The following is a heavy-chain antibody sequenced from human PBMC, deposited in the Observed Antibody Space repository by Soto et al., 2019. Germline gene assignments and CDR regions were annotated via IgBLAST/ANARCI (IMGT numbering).Heavy chain of an antibody. J-gene: IGHJ4*02. V-gene: IGHV3-33*01. CDR3: VRWDFDY. Sequence: QVQLVESGGGVVQPGRSLRLSCAASGFIFSSYGMHWVRQAPGKGLEWVGIIWYDGSNKYYGDSVKGRFTISRDNSKDTIYLQMNNLRAEDTAVYYCVRWDFDYWGQGTLVTVSS. CDR2: IWYDGSNK. CDR1: GFIFSSYG.